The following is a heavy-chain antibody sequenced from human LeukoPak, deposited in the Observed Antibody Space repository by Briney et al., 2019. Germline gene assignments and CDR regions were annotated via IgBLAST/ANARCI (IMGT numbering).Heavy chain of an antibody. CDR3: TRRYCTDGVCPFDI. D-gene: IGHD2-8*01. CDR1: GFTFSNAC. CDR2: ISRSGDYT. J-gene: IGHJ3*02. V-gene: IGHV3-21*01. Sequence: GGSLRLSCAASGFTFSNACMTWVRQAPGKGLEWVSSISRSGDYTYYADSVKGRFTMSRDNAKNSLYLQMNSLRAEDTAVYYCTRRYCTDGVCPFDIWGQGTMVTVSS.